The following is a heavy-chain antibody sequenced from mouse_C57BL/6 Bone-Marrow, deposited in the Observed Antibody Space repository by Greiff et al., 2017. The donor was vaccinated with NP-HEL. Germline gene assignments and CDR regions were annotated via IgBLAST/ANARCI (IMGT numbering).Heavy chain of an antibody. J-gene: IGHJ3*01. V-gene: IGHV14-4*01. D-gene: IGHD6-2*01. CDR1: GFNIKDDY. CDR3: TTGLVGAWFAY. CDR2: IDPENGDT. Sequence: EVQLQQFGAELVRPGASVKLSCTASGFNIKDDYMHWVKQRPEQGLEWIGWIDPENGDTEYASKFQGKATITADTSSNTAYLQLSSLTSEDTAVYYCTTGLVGAWFAYWGQGTLVTVSA.